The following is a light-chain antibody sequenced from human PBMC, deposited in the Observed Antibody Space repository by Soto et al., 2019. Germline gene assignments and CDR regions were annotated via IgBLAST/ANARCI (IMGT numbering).Light chain of an antibody. CDR2: DAS. CDR1: QDISNF. Sequence: IQLTQSPSSLSASVGDRVTVTCQASQDISNFLNWYQQKPGRAPRLLIYDASNLETGVPSRFSGSGSGTHFTFTITSLQPEDFATYYCQQYDDLPFTFGPGTKVDIK. J-gene: IGKJ3*01. V-gene: IGKV1-33*01. CDR3: QQYDDLPFT.